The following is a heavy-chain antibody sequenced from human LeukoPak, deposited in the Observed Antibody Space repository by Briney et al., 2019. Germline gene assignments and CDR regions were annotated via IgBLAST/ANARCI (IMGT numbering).Heavy chain of an antibody. CDR2: ISGSGGAT. V-gene: IGHV3-23*01. CDR1: GFSLTSYA. D-gene: IGHD6-19*01. CDR3: AKDARRTSGWYFFDY. J-gene: IGHJ4*02. Sequence: GGSLRLSCAASGFSLTSYAMTWVRQAPGKGLEWVSVISGSGGATYYADSVKGRFTISRDNSKNTLYLQMNSLRAEDTAVYYCAKDARRTSGWYFFDYWGQGTLVTVSS.